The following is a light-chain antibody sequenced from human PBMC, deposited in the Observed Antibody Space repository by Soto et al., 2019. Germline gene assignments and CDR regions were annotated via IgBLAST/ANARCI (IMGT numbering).Light chain of an antibody. CDR1: QSVSSN. V-gene: IGKV3-15*01. J-gene: IGKJ3*01. CDR3: QQYDNWPFT. Sequence: EIVMTQSPATLSVSPGERATLSCRASQSVSSNLAWYQQKRGQAPRLLIYGASTRATGIPARFSGSGSETEFTLTISSLQSEDFAVYYCQQYDNWPFTFGPGTKVDIK. CDR2: GAS.